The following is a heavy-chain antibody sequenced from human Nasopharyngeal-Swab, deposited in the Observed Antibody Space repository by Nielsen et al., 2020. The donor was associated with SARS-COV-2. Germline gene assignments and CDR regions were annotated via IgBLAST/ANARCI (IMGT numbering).Heavy chain of an antibody. V-gene: IGHV3-48*03. J-gene: IGHJ4*02. D-gene: IGHD2-15*01. CDR3: ARDTCSGGSCYTDY. Sequence: GESLKISCAASGFTFSSYEMNWVRQAPGKGLERVSYISSSGSTIYYADSVKGRFTISRDNAKNSLYLQMNSLRAEDTAVYYCARDTCSGGSCYTDYWGQGTLVTVSS. CDR1: GFTFSSYE. CDR2: ISSSGSTI.